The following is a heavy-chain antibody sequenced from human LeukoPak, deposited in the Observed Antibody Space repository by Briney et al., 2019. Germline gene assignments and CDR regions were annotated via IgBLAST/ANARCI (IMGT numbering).Heavy chain of an antibody. Sequence: PSETLSLTCAVYGGSFSDYYWSWIRLPPGKGLEWIGEINHSGSTNYNPSLKNRVTISVDTSKNQFSLKLRSVTAADTAVYYCARSQARLGWFDPWGQGTLVTVSS. V-gene: IGHV4-34*01. D-gene: IGHD6-19*01. J-gene: IGHJ5*02. CDR2: INHSGST. CDR1: GGSFSDYY. CDR3: ARSQARLGWFDP.